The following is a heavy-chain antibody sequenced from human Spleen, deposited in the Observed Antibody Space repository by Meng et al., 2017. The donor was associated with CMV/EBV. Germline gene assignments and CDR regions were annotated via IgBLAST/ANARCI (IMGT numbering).Heavy chain of an antibody. Sequence: GYYWSWIRQPPGKGLEWIGEINHSGSTNYNPSLKSRVTISVDTSKNQFSLKLSSVTAADTAVYYCARVLYYYGSGSYYNDGMGDFDYWGQGTLVTVSS. CDR3: ARVLYYYGSGSYYNDGMGDFDY. CDR2: INHSGST. CDR1: GYY. V-gene: IGHV4-34*01. D-gene: IGHD3-10*01. J-gene: IGHJ4*02.